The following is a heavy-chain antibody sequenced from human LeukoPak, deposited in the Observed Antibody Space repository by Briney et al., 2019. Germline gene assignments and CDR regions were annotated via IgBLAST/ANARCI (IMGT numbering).Heavy chain of an antibody. Sequence: PGRSLRLSCAASGFTFSSYAMHWVRQAPGKGLEWVAVISYDGSNKYYADSVKGRFTISRDNSKYTLYLQMNSLRAEDTAVYYCARDLMSVGFDYWGQGTLVTVSS. CDR1: GFTFSSYA. CDR2: ISYDGSNK. J-gene: IGHJ4*02. V-gene: IGHV3-30-3*01. D-gene: IGHD2-8*01. CDR3: ARDLMSVGFDY.